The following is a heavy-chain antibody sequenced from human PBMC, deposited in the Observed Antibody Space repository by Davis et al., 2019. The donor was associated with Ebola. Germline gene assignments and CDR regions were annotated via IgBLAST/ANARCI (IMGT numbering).Heavy chain of an antibody. Sequence: PQTLSLTCTLSTRSTSSSSYYCGRLREYPGNGREWIGSIYYTGSTYYNPSLKSPVTISVHTSKNQFSLKLSSVTAPDTAVYYCARDARAYYYYYSMDVWGQGTTVTVSS. CDR1: TRSTSSSSYY. V-gene: IGHV4-39*01. CDR3: ARDARAYYYYYSMDV. J-gene: IGHJ6*02. CDR2: IYYTGST.